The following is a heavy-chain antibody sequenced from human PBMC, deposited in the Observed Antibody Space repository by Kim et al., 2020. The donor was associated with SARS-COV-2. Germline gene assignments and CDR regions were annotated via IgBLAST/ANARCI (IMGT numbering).Heavy chain of an antibody. D-gene: IGHD3-3*01. CDR1: GFTFSSYA. V-gene: IGHV3-23*01. CDR2: ISGSGGST. CDR3: AKDPYYDFWSGYYFDY. J-gene: IGHJ4*02. Sequence: GGFLRLSCAASGFTFSSYAMSWVRQAPGKGLEWVSAISGSGGSTYYADSVKGRFTISRDNSKNTLYLQMNSLRAEDTAVYYCAKDPYYDFWSGYYFDYWGQGTLVTVSS.